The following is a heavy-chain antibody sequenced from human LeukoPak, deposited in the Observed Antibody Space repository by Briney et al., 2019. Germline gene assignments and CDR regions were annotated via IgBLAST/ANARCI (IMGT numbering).Heavy chain of an antibody. V-gene: IGHV4-59*01. CDR1: GGSFSGYY. J-gene: IGHJ4*02. CDR2: IYYSGST. CDR3: ARARNWGNFDY. D-gene: IGHD7-27*01. Sequence: PSETLSLTCTVYGGSFSGYYWTWIRQPPGKGLEWIGYIYYSGSTNYNPSLKSRVTISVDTSKNQFSLKLSSVTAADTAVYYCARARNWGNFDYWGQGTLVTVSS.